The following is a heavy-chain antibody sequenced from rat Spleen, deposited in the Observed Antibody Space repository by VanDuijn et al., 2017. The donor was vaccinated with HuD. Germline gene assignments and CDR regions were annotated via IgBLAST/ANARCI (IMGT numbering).Heavy chain of an antibody. V-gene: IGHV5-19*01. D-gene: IGHD1-5*01. CDR2: ISPSGGST. J-gene: IGHJ2*01. CDR1: RFTFSNYG. Sequence: EVQLVASGGGLVQPGRSLKLSCAASRFTFSNYGMHWIRQAPTKGLEWIASISPSGGSTYYRDSVKGRFTISMDNAKSTLYLEMDSLRSEDTATYYCARQGIYRYNFWFDYWGQGVMVTVSS. CDR3: ARQGIYRYNFWFDY.